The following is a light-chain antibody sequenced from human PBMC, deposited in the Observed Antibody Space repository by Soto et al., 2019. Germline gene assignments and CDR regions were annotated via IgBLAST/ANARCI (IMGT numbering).Light chain of an antibody. CDR3: SSYAGSTFYV. J-gene: IGLJ1*01. CDR1: SSDVGGYNY. V-gene: IGLV2-8*01. Sequence: QSALTQPPSASGSPGQSVTISCTGTSSDVGGYNYVSWYQQHPGKAPKLIIYEVSKRPSGVTDRFSGSTSGNTASLTVSGLQAEDEADYYCSSYAGSTFYVFGTGTKLTVL. CDR2: EVS.